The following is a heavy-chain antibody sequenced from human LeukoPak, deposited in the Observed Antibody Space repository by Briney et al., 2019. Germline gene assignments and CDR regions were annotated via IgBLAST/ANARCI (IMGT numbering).Heavy chain of an antibody. CDR3: AREVQMATQFDY. D-gene: IGHD5-24*01. J-gene: IGHJ4*02. CDR2: INHSGST. CDR1: GGSFSGYY. Sequence: KASETLSLTCAVYGGSFSGYYWSWIRQPPGKGLEWIGEINHSGSTNYNPSLSSRVTMLIDTSKNQFSLKLRSVTAADTAVYYCAREVQMATQFDYWGQGTLVTVSS. V-gene: IGHV4-34*01.